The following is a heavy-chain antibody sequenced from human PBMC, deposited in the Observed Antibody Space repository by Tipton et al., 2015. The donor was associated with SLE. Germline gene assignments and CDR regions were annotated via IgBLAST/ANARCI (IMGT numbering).Heavy chain of an antibody. CDR2: IYSGGST. J-gene: IGHJ4*02. CDR1: GFTFSSYG. V-gene: IGHV3-NL1*01. D-gene: IGHD6-19*01. Sequence: GSLRLSCAASGFTFSSYGMHWVRQPPGKGLEWVSVIYSGGSTYYADSVKGRFTISRDNSKNTLYLQMNNLRAEDTAVYYCARGEQWLTYYFDYWGQGTLVTVSS. CDR3: ARGEQWLTYYFDY.